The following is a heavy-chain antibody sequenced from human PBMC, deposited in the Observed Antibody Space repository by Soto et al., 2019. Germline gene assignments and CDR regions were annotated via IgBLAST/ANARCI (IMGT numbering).Heavy chain of an antibody. CDR1: GFTFSDYG. CDR2: IKADGSEK. CDR3: ARGTVTPGLDY. J-gene: IGHJ4*02. D-gene: IGHD4-17*01. V-gene: IGHV3-7*04. Sequence: EVQLVESGGGLVQRGGSLRLSCAASGFTFSDYGMNWLRQAPGKGLEWMANIKADGSEKYYVDSVRGRFNISRDNAKDSLYLQMNSLRAEDTAVYYCARGTVTPGLDYWGQGTLVTVSS.